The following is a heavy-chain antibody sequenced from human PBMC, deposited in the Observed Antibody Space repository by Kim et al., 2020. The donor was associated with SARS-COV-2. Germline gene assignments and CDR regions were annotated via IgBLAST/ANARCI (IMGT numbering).Heavy chain of an antibody. J-gene: IGHJ5*02. CDR3: ARDLGIPRRWFDP. Sequence: SDPSLKSRVTISVDTSKNQFSLKLSSVTAADTAVYYCARDLGIPRRWFDPWGQGTLVTVSS. V-gene: IGHV4-31*02.